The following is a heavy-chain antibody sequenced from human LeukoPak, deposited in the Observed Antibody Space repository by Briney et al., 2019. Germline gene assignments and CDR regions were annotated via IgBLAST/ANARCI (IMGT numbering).Heavy chain of an antibody. V-gene: IGHV5-51*01. Sequence: GESLKISCKGSEYSFTSYWIGWVRQMPGKGLEWMGLIYPGDSDTRYSPSFQGQVTISADKSISTAHLQWSSLKASDTAMYYCARQTGAQYRYFDYWGQGTLVTVSS. D-gene: IGHD7-27*01. CDR1: EYSFTSYW. J-gene: IGHJ4*02. CDR2: IYPGDSDT. CDR3: ARQTGAQYRYFDY.